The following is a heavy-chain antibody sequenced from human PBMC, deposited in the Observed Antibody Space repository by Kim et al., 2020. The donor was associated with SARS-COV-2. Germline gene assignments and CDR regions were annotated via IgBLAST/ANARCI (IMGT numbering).Heavy chain of an antibody. V-gene: IGHV1-18*04. D-gene: IGHD3-3*01. CDR2: ISAYNGNK. Sequence: ASVKVSCKASGYTFTSYGISWVRQAPGQGLEWMGWISAYNGNKNYAQKLQGRVTMTTDTSTSTAYMELRSLRSDDTAVYYCARDRRQGIFGVEGNWFDPWGQETLVTVSS. CDR1: GYTFTSYG. CDR3: ARDRRQGIFGVEGNWFDP. J-gene: IGHJ5*02.